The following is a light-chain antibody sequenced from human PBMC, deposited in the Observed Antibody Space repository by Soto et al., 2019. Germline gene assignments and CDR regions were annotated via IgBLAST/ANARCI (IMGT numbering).Light chain of an antibody. J-gene: IGLJ2*01. CDR1: SGHSTYA. Sequence: QLVLTQSPSASASQGASVKLTCTLSSGHSTYAIAWHQQQPEKGPRYLMNLNSDGSHSKGDGIPDRFSGSSSGAERYLTISSLQSEDEAVYYCQTWGTGIVVFGGGTKLTVL. V-gene: IGLV4-69*01. CDR2: LNSDGSH. CDR3: QTWGTGIVV.